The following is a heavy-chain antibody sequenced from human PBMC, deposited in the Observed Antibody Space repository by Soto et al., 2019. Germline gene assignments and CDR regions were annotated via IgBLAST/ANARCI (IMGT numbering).Heavy chain of an antibody. V-gene: IGHV4-30-4*01. CDR3: ARYYYDGSGSY. J-gene: IGHJ4*02. CDR1: GGSISSGDYY. CDR2: IYYSGST. D-gene: IGHD3-22*01. Sequence: SETLSLTCTVSGGSISSGDYYWSWIRQPPGKGLEWIGYIYYSGSTYYNPSLKSRVTISVDTSKNHLSLKLSSVTAADTAIYYCARYYYDGSGSYWGQGTLVTVSS.